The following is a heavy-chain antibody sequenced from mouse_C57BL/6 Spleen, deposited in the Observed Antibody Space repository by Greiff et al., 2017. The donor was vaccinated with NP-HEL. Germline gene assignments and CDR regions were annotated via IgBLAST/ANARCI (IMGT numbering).Heavy chain of an antibody. V-gene: IGHV5-4*01. D-gene: IGHD1-1*01. CDR3: ARDLTTVVPYYFDY. CDR2: ISDGGSYT. CDR1: GFTFSSYA. J-gene: IGHJ2*01. Sequence: EVQLVESGGGLVKPGGSLKLSCAASGFTFSSYAMSWVRQTPEKRLEWVATISDGGSYTYYPDNVKGRFTFSRDNAKNNLYLQMSHLKSEDTAMYYCARDLTTVVPYYFDYWGQGTTLTVSS.